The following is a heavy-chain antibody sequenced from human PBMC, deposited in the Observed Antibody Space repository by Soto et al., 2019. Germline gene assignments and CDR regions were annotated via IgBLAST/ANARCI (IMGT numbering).Heavy chain of an antibody. J-gene: IGHJ4*02. CDR1: GYSISSGYY. CDR2: IYHSGST. V-gene: IGHV4-38-2*02. Sequence: SETLSLTCAVSGYSISSGYYWGWIRQPPGKGLEWIGSIYHSGSTYYNPSLKSRVAISVDTSKNQFSLKLSSVTAADTAVYYCARDESIAVAGYFDYWGQGTLVTVSS. D-gene: IGHD6-19*01. CDR3: ARDESIAVAGYFDY.